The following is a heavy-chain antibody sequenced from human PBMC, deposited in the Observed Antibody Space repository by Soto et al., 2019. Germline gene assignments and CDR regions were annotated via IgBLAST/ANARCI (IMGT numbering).Heavy chain of an antibody. CDR3: TRGGGGGHFEH. CDR2: ISPKSTYR. CDR1: GFSFSDYY. Sequence: QVHLVESGGGLVKPGGSLRLSCETSGFSFSDYYMTWIRQAPGKGLEWLSHISPKSTYRNYADSVKGRFTISRDNAKSSLYLQLNSLGVEDTALYYCTRGGGGGHFEHWGQGALVTVSS. D-gene: IGHD2-21*01. V-gene: IGHV3-11*06. J-gene: IGHJ4*02.